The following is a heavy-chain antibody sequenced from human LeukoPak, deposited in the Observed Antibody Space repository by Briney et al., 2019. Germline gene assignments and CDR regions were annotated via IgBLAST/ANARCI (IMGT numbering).Heavy chain of an antibody. D-gene: IGHD4-17*01. CDR2: IYYSGDT. V-gene: IGHV4-59*01. CDR3: ARDMGEYGDYENWFDP. Sequence: SETLSLICTVSGGSINNSYWSWIRQSPGKGLEWIGYIYYSGDTNYNPSLKSRVTISVDTSKNQVSLKLRPVTAADTAVYYCARDMGEYGDYENWFDPWGQGTLVTVSS. J-gene: IGHJ5*02. CDR1: GGSINNSY.